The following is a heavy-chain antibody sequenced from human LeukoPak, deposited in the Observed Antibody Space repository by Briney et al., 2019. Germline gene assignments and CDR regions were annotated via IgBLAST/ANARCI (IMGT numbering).Heavy chain of an antibody. Sequence: ASVKVSCKASGCTFTSYGISWVRQAPGQGFEWMGWISAYNGNTNYAQKLQGRVTMTTDTSTSTAYMELRSLRSDDTAVYYCARGAIDIVVVVAATFFDYWGQGTLVTVSS. CDR3: ARGAIDIVVVVAATFFDY. CDR2: ISAYNGNT. J-gene: IGHJ4*02. D-gene: IGHD2-15*01. V-gene: IGHV1-18*01. CDR1: GCTFTSYG.